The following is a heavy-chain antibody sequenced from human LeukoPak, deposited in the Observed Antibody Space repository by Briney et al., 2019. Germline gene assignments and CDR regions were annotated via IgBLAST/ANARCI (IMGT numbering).Heavy chain of an antibody. Sequence: GGSLRLSCAASGFTFSSYAMSWVRQAPGKGLEWVSAISGSGGSTYYADSVKGRFTISRDNSKNTLYLQMNGLRAEDTAVYYCARSIVVVTSYYFDYWGQGTLVTVSS. CDR1: GFTFSSYA. CDR3: ARSIVVVTSYYFDY. J-gene: IGHJ4*02. V-gene: IGHV3-23*01. D-gene: IGHD3-22*01. CDR2: ISGSGGST.